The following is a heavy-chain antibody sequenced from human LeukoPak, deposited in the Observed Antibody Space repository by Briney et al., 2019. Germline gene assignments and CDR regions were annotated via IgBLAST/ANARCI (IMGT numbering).Heavy chain of an antibody. CDR1: GFTFSSYG. D-gene: IGHD3-10*01. CDR2: IRYDGSNK. V-gene: IGHV3-30*02. CDR3: AKDEAHNYYGSGVFDY. Sequence: GGSLRLSCAASGFTFSSYGMHWVRQAPGKGLEWVAFIRYDGSNKYYADSVKGRFTISRDNSKNTLYPQVNSLRAEDTAVYYCAKDEAHNYYGSGVFDYWGQGTLVTVSS. J-gene: IGHJ4*02.